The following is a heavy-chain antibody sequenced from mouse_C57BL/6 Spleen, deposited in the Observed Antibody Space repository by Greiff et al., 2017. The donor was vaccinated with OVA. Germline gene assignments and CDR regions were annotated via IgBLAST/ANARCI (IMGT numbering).Heavy chain of an antibody. V-gene: IGHV1-26*01. CDR1: GYTFTDYY. Sequence: VQLQQSGPELVKPGASVKISCKASGYTFTDYYMNWVKQSHGKSLEWIGDINPNNGGTSYNQKFKGKATLTVDKSSSTAYMELRSLTSEDSAVYYCARMGWLDYWGQGTTLTVSS. D-gene: IGHD2-3*01. CDR2: INPNNGGT. J-gene: IGHJ2*01. CDR3: ARMGWLDY.